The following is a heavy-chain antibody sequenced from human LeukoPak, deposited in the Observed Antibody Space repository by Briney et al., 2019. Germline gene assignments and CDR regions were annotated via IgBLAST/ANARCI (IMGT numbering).Heavy chain of an antibody. CDR1: GSTFSDHY. CDR2: ISSSGSTI. CDR3: ARYGVVAAIDY. V-gene: IGHV3-11*01. Sequence: GGSLRLSCAAAGSTFSDHYMSWIRQAPGKGLEWVSYISSSGSTIYYADSVKGRFTISRDNAKNSLYLQMNSLRAEDTAMYYCARYGVVAAIDYWGQGTLVTVSS. D-gene: IGHD2-15*01. J-gene: IGHJ4*02.